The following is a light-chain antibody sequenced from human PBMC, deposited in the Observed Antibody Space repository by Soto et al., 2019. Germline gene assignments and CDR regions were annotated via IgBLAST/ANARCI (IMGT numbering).Light chain of an antibody. J-gene: IGKJ3*01. CDR1: QTISYTS. V-gene: IGKV3-20*01. Sequence: IVLTQSPGTLSLSPGEGATLSCRASQTISYTSLAWYQHTPGRAPRLLIYAAYSRAAGIPDRFSGSGSGTYFTLSISRLEPDDFAVYYCQHYDSSLFTFGSGTKVDS. CDR3: QHYDSSLFT. CDR2: AAY.